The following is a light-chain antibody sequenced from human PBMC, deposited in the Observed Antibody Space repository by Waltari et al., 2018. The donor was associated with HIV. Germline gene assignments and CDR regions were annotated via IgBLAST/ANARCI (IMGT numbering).Light chain of an antibody. J-gene: IGLJ3*02. CDR2: VER. CDR3: HVWDSRSDVV. Sequence: SYVLTQPPSVAVAPGMTATITCGGDHVGGKRVNWYQQKPGQAPVVVIYVERVRPSEIPERFSGSNSGNTATLTISGVEVGDEADYSCHVWDSRSDVVFGGGTKLTVL. CDR1: HVGGKR. V-gene: IGLV3-21*04.